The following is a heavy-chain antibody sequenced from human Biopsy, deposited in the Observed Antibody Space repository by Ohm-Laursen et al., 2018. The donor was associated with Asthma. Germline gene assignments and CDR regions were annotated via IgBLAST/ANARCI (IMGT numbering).Heavy chain of an antibody. CDR3: ARAVDYSHYYGIDV. D-gene: IGHD3-10*01. V-gene: IGHV1-18*01. J-gene: IGHJ6*02. Sequence: GASVKVSCKTSGYTFNSAGITWVRQAPGQGLEWMGWISVYNGNTKVAQKLQDRVTMITDTSTSTAYMELRSLRPDDTAVYFRARAVDYSHYYGIDVWGQGTTVTVS. CDR1: GYTFNSAG. CDR2: ISVYNGNT.